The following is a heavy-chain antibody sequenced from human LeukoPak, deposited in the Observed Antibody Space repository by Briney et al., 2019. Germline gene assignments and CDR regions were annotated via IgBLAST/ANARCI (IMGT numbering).Heavy chain of an antibody. J-gene: IGHJ3*02. D-gene: IGHD3-10*01. Sequence: ASVKVSCKASGYTFTNYGISWVRQAPGQGLEWMGWISAYNGDTNYAQKLQGRVTMTTDTSTSTAYMEVRSLRSDDTAMYYYARQSFGSGSRDDALDIWGQGTVVTVSS. CDR3: ARQSFGSGSRDDALDI. CDR2: ISAYNGDT. V-gene: IGHV1-18*01. CDR1: GYTFTNYG.